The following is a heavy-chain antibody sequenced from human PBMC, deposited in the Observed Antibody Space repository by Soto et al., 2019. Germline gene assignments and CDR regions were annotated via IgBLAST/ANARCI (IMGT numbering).Heavy chain of an antibody. D-gene: IGHD5-18*01. J-gene: IGHJ5*02. CDR3: VKGNWAYSYNNWFDP. CDR2: LSGDGRST. Sequence: GGSLRLSCSASGFTFSSYAINWFRQAPGKGLEYVSALSGDGRSTYYADSVKGRFTVFRDNSKNTLFLQMSSLRVEDTAVYYCVKGNWAYSYNNWFDPWGQGTLVTVSS. CDR1: GFTFSSYA. V-gene: IGHV3-64D*06.